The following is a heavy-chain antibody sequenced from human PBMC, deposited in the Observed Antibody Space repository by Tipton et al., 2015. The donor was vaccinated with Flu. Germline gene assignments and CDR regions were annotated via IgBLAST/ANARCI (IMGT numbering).Heavy chain of an antibody. CDR1: GDSISGSYY. Sequence: TLSLTCTVSGDSISGSYYWGWIRQAPGKGLEWIGNIYHTGSTYHNPSLKSRVTMSVDTSRNHLSLRLRSVTAADTAVYYCARDPSLGMPEYFDSWGQGTLVTASS. CDR3: ARDPSLGMPEYFDS. D-gene: IGHD2-2*01. V-gene: IGHV4-38-2*02. CDR2: IYHTGST. J-gene: IGHJ4*02.